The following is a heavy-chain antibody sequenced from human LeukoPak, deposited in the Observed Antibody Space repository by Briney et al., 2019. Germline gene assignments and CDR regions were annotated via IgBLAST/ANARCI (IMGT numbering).Heavy chain of an antibody. CDR1: GYTFTGYY. D-gene: IGHD2-15*01. J-gene: IGHJ4*02. CDR2: INPNSGGT. CDR3: ARLGYCSGGSCYD. Sequence: ASVKVSCKASGYTFTGYYMHWVRQAPRQGLEWMGRINPNSGGTNYAQKFQGMVTMTRDTSISTAYMELSRLRSDDTAVYYCARLGYCSGGSCYDWGQGTLVTVSS. V-gene: IGHV1-2*06.